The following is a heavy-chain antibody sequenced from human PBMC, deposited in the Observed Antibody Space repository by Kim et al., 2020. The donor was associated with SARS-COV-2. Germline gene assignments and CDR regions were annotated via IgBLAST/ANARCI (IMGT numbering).Heavy chain of an antibody. CDR1: GGSISSGSYY. Sequence: SETLSLTCTVSGGSISSGSYYWSWIRQPAGKGLEWIGRIYTSGSTNYNPSLKSRVTISVDTSKNQFSLKLSSVTAADTAVYYCARDQGGALWFGELLSWYNSYGRDVSAQGSTVTVSS. J-gene: IGHJ6*02. CDR3: ARDQGGALWFGELLSWYNSYGRDV. V-gene: IGHV4-61*02. D-gene: IGHD3-10*01. CDR2: IYTSGST.